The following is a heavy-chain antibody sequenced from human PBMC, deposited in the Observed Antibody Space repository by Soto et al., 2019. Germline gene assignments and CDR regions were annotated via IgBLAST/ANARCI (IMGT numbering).Heavy chain of an antibody. Sequence: GGSLRLSCAASGFTFSSYSMNWVRQAPGKGLEWVSYISSSSSTIYYADSVKGRFTISRDNAKNSLYLQMNSLRDEDTAVYYCARGRGIVGASRRAFDIWGQGTMVTVSS. D-gene: IGHD1-26*01. CDR3: ARGRGIVGASRRAFDI. CDR1: GFTFSSYS. V-gene: IGHV3-48*02. J-gene: IGHJ3*02. CDR2: ISSSSSTI.